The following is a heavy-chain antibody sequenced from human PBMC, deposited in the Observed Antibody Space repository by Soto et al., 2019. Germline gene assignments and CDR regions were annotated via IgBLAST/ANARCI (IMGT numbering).Heavy chain of an antibody. CDR1: GYTFTSYD. CDR2: MNPNSGNT. V-gene: IGHV1-8*01. CDR3: ARYPYYYDSSGYKYFQH. D-gene: IGHD3-22*01. J-gene: IGHJ1*01. Sequence: ASVKVSCKASGYTFTSYDINWVRQATGQGLEWMGWMNPNSGNTGYAQKFQGWVTMTRDTSISTAYMELSRLRSDDTAVYYCARYPYYYDSSGYKYFQHWGQGTLVTVSS.